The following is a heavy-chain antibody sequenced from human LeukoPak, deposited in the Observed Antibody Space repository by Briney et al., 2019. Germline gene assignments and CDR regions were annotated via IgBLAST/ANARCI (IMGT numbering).Heavy chain of an antibody. CDR2: IYTGGNT. J-gene: IGHJ4*02. CDR3: ARGDDSGYYDYFDY. V-gene: IGHV3-53*01. D-gene: IGHD3-22*01. CDR1: GFTFDSNY. Sequence: GGSLRLSCAASGFTFDSNYLSWVRQAPGKGLEWVSTIYTGGNTYYAASVKGRFAISRDFSKNTVFLHMNSLRAEDTAMYYCARGDDSGYYDYFDYWGQGALVTVSS.